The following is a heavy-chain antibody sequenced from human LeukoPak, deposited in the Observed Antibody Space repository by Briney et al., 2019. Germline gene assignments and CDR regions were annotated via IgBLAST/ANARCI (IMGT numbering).Heavy chain of an antibody. J-gene: IGHJ4*02. D-gene: IGHD6-6*01. CDR2: INSGGST. CDR3: ARGTRYYFDY. CDR1: GFTFSSYA. V-gene: IGHV3-23*03. Sequence: GGSLRLSCAASGFTFSSYAMSWVRQAPGKGLQWVSIINSGGSTYYADSVKGRFTVSRDNSKNTLYLQMNGLRAEDTAVYYCARGTRYYFDYWGQGTPVTVSS.